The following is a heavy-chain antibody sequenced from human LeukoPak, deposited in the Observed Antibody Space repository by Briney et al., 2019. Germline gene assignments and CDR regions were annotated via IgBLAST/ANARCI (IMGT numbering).Heavy chain of an antibody. CDR3: ARDLWTAAAGTSWFDL. D-gene: IGHD6-13*01. CDR1: GYTFTVYY. Sequence: ASVKVSFKASGYTFTVYYMHWVRQAPGQGMGWMGWINPNSGGTNYAKKFQGGVTITRDTDKSTAYMVLSSLRSDDTAVYYCARDLWTAAAGTSWFDLWGQGTLVTVSS. J-gene: IGHJ5*02. V-gene: IGHV1-2*02. CDR2: INPNSGGT.